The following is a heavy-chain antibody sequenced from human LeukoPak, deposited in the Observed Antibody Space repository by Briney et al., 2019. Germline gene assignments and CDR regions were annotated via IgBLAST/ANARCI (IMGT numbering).Heavy chain of an antibody. CDR1: GGSFSGYY. J-gene: IGHJ3*02. CDR3: AHSSGWYDAFDI. D-gene: IGHD6-19*01. Sequence: SETLSLTCAVYGGSFSGYYWSWIRQPPGKGLEWIGEINHSGSTNYNPSLKSRVTISVDTSKNQFSLKLSSVTAADTAVYYCAHSSGWYDAFDIWGQGTMVTVSS. V-gene: IGHV4-34*01. CDR2: INHSGST.